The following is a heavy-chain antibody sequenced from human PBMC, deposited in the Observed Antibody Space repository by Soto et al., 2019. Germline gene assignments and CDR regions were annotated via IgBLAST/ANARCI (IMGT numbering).Heavy chain of an antibody. CDR3: ARGPYIVVVPAAMGYWYFDL. Sequence: QVQLQQWGAELLKPSETLSLTCAVYGGSFSGYYWSWIRQPPGKGLEWIGEINHSGSTNYNPSLKSRVTISVDTSKNQFSLKLSSVTAADTAVYYCARGPYIVVVPAAMGYWYFDLWGRGTLVTVSS. V-gene: IGHV4-34*01. CDR1: GGSFSGYY. CDR2: INHSGST. D-gene: IGHD2-2*01. J-gene: IGHJ2*01.